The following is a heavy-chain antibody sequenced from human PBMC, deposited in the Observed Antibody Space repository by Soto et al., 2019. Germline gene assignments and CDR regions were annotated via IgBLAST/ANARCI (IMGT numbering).Heavy chain of an antibody. J-gene: IGHJ4*02. CDR2: MNPNSGNT. CDR3: AREVTGRFDY. D-gene: IGHD1-20*01. Sequence: ASVKVSCKASGYTFTSYGISWVRQAPGQGLEWMGWMNPNSGNTAYAQKFQGRVTMTRNTSISTAYMELSSLRSEDTAVYYCAREVTGRFDYWGQGTLVTVSS. CDR1: GYTFTSYG. V-gene: IGHV1-8*02.